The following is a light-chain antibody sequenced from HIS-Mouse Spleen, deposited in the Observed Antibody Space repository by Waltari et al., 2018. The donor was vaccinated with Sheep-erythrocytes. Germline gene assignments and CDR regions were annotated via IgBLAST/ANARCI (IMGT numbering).Light chain of an antibody. CDR2: GAS. V-gene: IGKV3-20*01. J-gene: IGKJ3*01. CDR3: QQYGSSLFT. Sequence: EIVLTQSPGTLSLSPGERATLSCRASQSVSSSYLAWYQQKPGQAPRPLIYGASSSATGIPDRFSGSGSGTDFTLTISRLEPEDFAVYYCQQYGSSLFTFGPGTKVDIK. CDR1: QSVSSSY.